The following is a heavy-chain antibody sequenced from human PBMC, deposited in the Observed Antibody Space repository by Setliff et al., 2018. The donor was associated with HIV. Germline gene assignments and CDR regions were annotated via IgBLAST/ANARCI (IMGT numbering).Heavy chain of an antibody. Sequence: PSETLSLTCAVSGYSINSDYYWAWIRQPPGKGLEWIGYIYYSGSTNYNPSLKSRVTISVHTSKNQFSLKLSSVTAADTAVYYCARHDGTYCGGDCYLLGYFDLWGRGTLVTVS. J-gene: IGHJ2*01. D-gene: IGHD2-21*02. CDR2: IYYSGST. CDR1: GYSINSDYY. CDR3: ARHDGTYCGGDCYLLGYFDL. V-gene: IGHV4-59*01.